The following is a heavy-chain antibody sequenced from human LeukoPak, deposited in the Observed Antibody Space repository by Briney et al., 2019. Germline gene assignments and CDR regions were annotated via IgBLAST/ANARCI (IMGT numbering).Heavy chain of an antibody. D-gene: IGHD6-13*01. CDR1: GFTFSSYW. CDR3: ARGSSSSWYYFDY. J-gene: IGHJ4*02. Sequence: GGSLRLSCAASGFTFSSYWMSWVRQAPGKGLEWVANIKQDGSEKYYVDSVKGRFTITRDNAKNSLYLQMNSLRAEDTAVYYCARGSSSSWYYFDYWGQGTLVTVSS. V-gene: IGHV3-7*01. CDR2: IKQDGSEK.